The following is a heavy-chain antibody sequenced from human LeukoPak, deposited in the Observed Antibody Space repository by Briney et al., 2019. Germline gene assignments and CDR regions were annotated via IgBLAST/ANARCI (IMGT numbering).Heavy chain of an antibody. J-gene: IGHJ3*02. CDR3: ARDLRGYYDSSGTSSGAFDI. CDR2: IIPIFGTA. V-gene: IGHV1-69*01. D-gene: IGHD3-22*01. CDR1: GGTFSSYA. Sequence: SVKVSCKASGGTFSSYAISWVRQAPGQGLEWMGGIIPIFGTANYAQKFQGRVTITADESTSTAYMELSSLRSEDTAVYYCARDLRGYYDSSGTSSGAFDIWGQGTMVTVSS.